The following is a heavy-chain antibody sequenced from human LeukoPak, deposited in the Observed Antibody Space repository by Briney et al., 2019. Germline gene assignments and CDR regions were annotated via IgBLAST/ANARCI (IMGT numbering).Heavy chain of an antibody. Sequence: GGSLRLSCAASGSTFSSYSMNWVRQAPGKGLEWVSYISISSSTIYYADSVKGRFTISRDNAKNSLYLQMNSLRDEDTAVYYCARGETAVTSYLHFWGQGTLVTVSS. CDR1: GSTFSSYS. CDR2: ISISSSTI. J-gene: IGHJ4*02. D-gene: IGHD4-17*01. V-gene: IGHV3-48*02. CDR3: ARGETAVTSYLHF.